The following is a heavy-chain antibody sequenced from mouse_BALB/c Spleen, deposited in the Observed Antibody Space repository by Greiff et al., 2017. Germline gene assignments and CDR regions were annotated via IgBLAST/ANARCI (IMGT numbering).Heavy chain of an antibody. CDR2: ISNLAYSI. Sequence: EVKLMESGGGLVQPGGSRKLSCAASGFTFSDYGMAWVRQAPGKGPEWVAFISNLAYSIYYADTVTGRFTISRENAKNTLYLEMSSLRSEDTAMYYCARALPSYAMDYWGQGTSVTVSS. V-gene: IGHV5-15*02. D-gene: IGHD2-10*01. J-gene: IGHJ4*01. CDR1: GFTFSDYG. CDR3: ARALPSYAMDY.